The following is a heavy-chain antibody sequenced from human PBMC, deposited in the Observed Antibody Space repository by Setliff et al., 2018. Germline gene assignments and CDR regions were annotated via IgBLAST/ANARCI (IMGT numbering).Heavy chain of an antibody. CDR2: INRDGSET. CDR1: GFTFSNYW. V-gene: IGHV3-7*01. D-gene: IGHD3-22*01. Sequence: PGGSLRLSCAASGFTFSNYWMTWVRQAPGKGLEWVANINRDGSETFYVDSVKGRFSISRDNAENSLYLQMNSLRADDTAVYYCARLALTGYDSSGYYYALDYYYYMDVWGKGTTVTVSS. CDR3: ARLALTGYDSSGYYYALDYYYYMDV. J-gene: IGHJ6*03.